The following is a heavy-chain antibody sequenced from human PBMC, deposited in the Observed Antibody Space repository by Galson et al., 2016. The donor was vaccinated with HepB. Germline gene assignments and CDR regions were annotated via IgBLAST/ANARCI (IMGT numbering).Heavy chain of an antibody. Sequence: SLRLSCAASGFTVSSNYMTWVRQAPGKGLEWVSFIYSGGSTYYADSVKGRFTISRDISKNTVYRQMNSLRAEETAGYYCARGGVRWPIDKWGQGTLVTVAS. J-gene: IGHJ4*02. V-gene: IGHV3-53*01. D-gene: IGHD5-24*01. CDR3: ARGGVRWPIDK. CDR2: IYSGGST. CDR1: GFTVSSNY.